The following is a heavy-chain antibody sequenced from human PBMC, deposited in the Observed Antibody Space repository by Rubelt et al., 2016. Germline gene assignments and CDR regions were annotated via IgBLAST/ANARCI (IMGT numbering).Heavy chain of an antibody. V-gene: IGHV4-34*01. Sequence: NHSGSTNYNPSLKSRVTISVDTSKNQFSLKLSSVTAADTAVYYCAREGVRVATDYWGQGTLVTVSS. J-gene: IGHJ4*02. CDR3: AREGVRVATDY. D-gene: IGHD5-12*01. CDR2: NHSGST.